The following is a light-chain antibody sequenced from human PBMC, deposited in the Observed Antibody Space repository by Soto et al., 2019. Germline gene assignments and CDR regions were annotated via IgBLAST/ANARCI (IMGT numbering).Light chain of an antibody. J-gene: IGLJ3*02. CDR3: SSYTSSIPVV. CDR2: EVS. V-gene: IGLV2-14*01. CDR1: SSDVGGYNY. Sequence: QSALTQPASVSGSPGQAITISCTGTSSDVGGYNYVSWYQQHPGKAPKLMIYEVSNRPSGVSNRFSGSKSGNTASLTISGLQAEDEADYYCSSYTSSIPVVFGGGTKVTVL.